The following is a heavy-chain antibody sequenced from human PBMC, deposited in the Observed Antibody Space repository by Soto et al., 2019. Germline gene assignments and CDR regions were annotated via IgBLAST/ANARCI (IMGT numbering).Heavy chain of an antibody. D-gene: IGHD6-6*01. CDR2: ISYDGSNK. V-gene: IGHV3-30*18. CDR1: GFTFSSYG. CDR3: AKEGEYSSSFDY. J-gene: IGHJ4*02. Sequence: GGSLRLSCAASGFTFSSYGMHWVRQAPGKGLEWVAVISYDGSNKYYADSVKGRFTISRDNSKNTLYLQMNSLRAEDTAVYYCAKEGEYSSSFDYWGQGTLVTVSS.